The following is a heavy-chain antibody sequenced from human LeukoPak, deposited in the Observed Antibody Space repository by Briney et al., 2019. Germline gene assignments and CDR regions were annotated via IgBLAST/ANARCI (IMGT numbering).Heavy chain of an antibody. D-gene: IGHD3-22*01. CDR3: ARVGTYYYDSSAQCVDFFDY. CDR2: ISAYNGNT. Sequence: ASVKVSCKASGYTFTSYGISWVRQAPGQGLEWMGWISAYNGNTNYAQKLQGRVTMTTDTSTSTAYMELRSLRSDDTAVYYCARVGTYYYDSSAQCVDFFDYWGQGTLVTVSS. J-gene: IGHJ4*02. CDR1: GYTFTSYG. V-gene: IGHV1-18*01.